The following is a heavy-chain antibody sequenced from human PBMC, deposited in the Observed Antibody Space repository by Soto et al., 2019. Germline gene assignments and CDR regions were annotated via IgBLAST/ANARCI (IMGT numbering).Heavy chain of an antibody. CDR1: GGSISSYY. D-gene: IGHD3-9*01. CDR2: IYYSGST. J-gene: IGHJ4*02. CDR3: ARGKFGILTGYYFDY. Sequence: SETLSLTCTVSGGSISSYYWSWIRQPPGKGLEWIGYIYYSGSTNYNPSLKSRVTISVDTSKNQFSLKLSSVTAADTAVYYCARGKFGILTGYYFDYWGQGTLVTVS. V-gene: IGHV4-59*01.